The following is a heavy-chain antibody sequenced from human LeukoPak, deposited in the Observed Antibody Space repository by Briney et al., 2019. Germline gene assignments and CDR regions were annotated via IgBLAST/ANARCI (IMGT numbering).Heavy chain of an antibody. J-gene: IGHJ4*02. CDR1: GFTFTTYW. D-gene: IGHD1-26*01. V-gene: IGHV3-7*01. CDR2: IKEDGSET. Sequence: PGGSLRLSCAASGFTFTTYWMTWVRQAPGRGLEWVANIKEDGSETYYVDSVKGRFTISRDNAKNSLYLQMNSLRAEDTAVYYCARDVEGGSRTSDYWGQGTLVTVSS. CDR3: ARDVEGGSRTSDY.